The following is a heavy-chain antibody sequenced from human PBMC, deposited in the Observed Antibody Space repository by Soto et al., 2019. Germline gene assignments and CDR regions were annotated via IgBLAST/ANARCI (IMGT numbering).Heavy chain of an antibody. CDR3: ARGATVTGRYNWFEP. V-gene: IGHV4-34*01. CDR1: GGSFSGYY. J-gene: IGHJ5*02. Sequence: ETLSLTCAVYGGSFSGYYWSWIRQPPGKGLEWIGEINHSGSTNYNPSLKSRVTISVDTSKNQFSLKLSSVTAADTAVYYCARGATVTGRYNWFEPWGQGTLVTVSS. CDR2: INHSGST. D-gene: IGHD4-4*01.